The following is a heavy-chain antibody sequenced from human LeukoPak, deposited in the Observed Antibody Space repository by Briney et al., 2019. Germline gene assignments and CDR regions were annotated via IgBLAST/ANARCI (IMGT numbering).Heavy chain of an antibody. Sequence: PGGSLRLSCAASGFTVSSNYVSWVRQAPGKGLEWVSVIYSGGDTYYADSVKGRFTISRDNSKNTLYLQMNNLRAEDTAVYYCATSPVTGMIYFDYWGQGTLVTVSS. CDR1: GFTVSSNY. J-gene: IGHJ4*02. CDR3: ATSPVTGMIYFDY. V-gene: IGHV3-66*01. CDR2: IYSGGDT. D-gene: IGHD6-19*01.